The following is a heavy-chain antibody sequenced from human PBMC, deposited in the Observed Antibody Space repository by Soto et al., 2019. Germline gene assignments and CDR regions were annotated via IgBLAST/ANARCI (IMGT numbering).Heavy chain of an antibody. CDR2: INANNGNT. D-gene: IGHD3-3*01. CDR1: GYTFTSYA. V-gene: IGHV1-3*01. J-gene: IGHJ6*03. Sequence: ASVKVSCKASGYTFTSYAMHWVRQAPGQRLEWMGWINANNGNTNYAQKFQGRVTMTRNTSISTAYMELSSLRSEDTAVYYCARVSLEWLFLSYYYYYMDVWGKGTTVTVSS. CDR3: ARVSLEWLFLSYYYYYMDV.